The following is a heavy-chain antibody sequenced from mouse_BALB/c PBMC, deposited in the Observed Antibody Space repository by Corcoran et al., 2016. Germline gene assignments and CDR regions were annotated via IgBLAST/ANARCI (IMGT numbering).Heavy chain of an antibody. CDR1: GFNIKDTY. CDR2: IDPANGNT. CDR3: ARGIYYYGMDY. Sequence: EVQLQQSGAELVKPGASVKLSCTASGFNIKDTYMHWVKQRPEQGLEWIGRIDPANGNTKYDPKFQGKATITADTSSNTAYLQLSSLTSEDTAVYYCARGIYYYGMDYWGQGTSVTVSS. V-gene: IGHV14-3*02. J-gene: IGHJ4*01.